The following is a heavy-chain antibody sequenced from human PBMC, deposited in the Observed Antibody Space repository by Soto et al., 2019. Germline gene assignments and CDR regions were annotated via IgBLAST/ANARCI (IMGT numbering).Heavy chain of an antibody. D-gene: IGHD3-10*01. CDR3: ARGPYIVRGVINALDP. CDR2: ISSSSSYI. Sequence: PGGSLRLSCAASGFTFSSYSMNWVRQAPGKGLEWVSSISSSSSYIYYADSVKGRFTISRDNAKNSLYLQMNSLRAEDTAVYYCARGPYIVRGVINALDPWGQGTLVTVSS. J-gene: IGHJ5*02. V-gene: IGHV3-21*01. CDR1: GFTFSSYS.